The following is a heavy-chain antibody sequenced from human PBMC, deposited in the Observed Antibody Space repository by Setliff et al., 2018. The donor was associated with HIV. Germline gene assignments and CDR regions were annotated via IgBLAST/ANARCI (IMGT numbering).Heavy chain of an antibody. CDR1: GDSVNSGSYF. D-gene: IGHD3-22*01. Sequence: PSETLSLTCTVSGDSVNSGSYFWAWIRQPPGKGLEYIGTLYYNGHNQYNPSFKSRVTISVDTSKNQLSLNLNSVSAADTAVYYCGRHHDSDRMGDPDWFDPWGQGTLVTVSS. CDR3: GRHHDSDRMGDPDWFDP. CDR2: LYYNGHN. J-gene: IGHJ5*02. V-gene: IGHV4-39*01.